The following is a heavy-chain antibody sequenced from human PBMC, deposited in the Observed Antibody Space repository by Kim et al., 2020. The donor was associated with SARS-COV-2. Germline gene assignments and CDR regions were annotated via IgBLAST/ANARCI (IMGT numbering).Heavy chain of an antibody. J-gene: IGHJ6*02. Sequence: SVKVSCKASGGTFSSYAISWVRQAPGQGLEWMGGIIPIFGTANYAQKFQGRVTITADESTSTAYMELSSLRSEDTAVYYCATGTGSGSLDGNGAYYGMDVWGQGTTVTVSS. D-gene: IGHD3-10*01. V-gene: IGHV1-69*13. CDR2: IIPIFGTA. CDR3: ATGTGSGSLDGNGAYYGMDV. CDR1: GGTFSSYA.